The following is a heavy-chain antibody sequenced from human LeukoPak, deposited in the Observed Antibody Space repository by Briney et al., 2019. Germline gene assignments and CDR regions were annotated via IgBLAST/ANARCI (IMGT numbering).Heavy chain of an antibody. Sequence: GRSLRLSCAASGFTLNNYAMSWVRHAPGKGLGWVASISGGVGYTVHGDSVKGRLTISRDNSKNTLYLQMNSLRVEDTAVYYCVKEGRPNSGSGFFDYWGQGTRVTVSS. CDR2: ISGGVGYT. CDR3: VKEGRPNSGSGFFDY. J-gene: IGHJ4*02. D-gene: IGHD3-10*01. CDR1: GFTLNNYA. V-gene: IGHV3-23*01.